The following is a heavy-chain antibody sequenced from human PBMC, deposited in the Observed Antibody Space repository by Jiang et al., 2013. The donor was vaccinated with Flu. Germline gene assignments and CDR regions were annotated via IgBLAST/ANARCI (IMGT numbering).Heavy chain of an antibody. J-gene: IGHJ4*02. Sequence: GAEGKKPGASVKVSCKASGYIFTNYYLHWVRQAPGRGLEWMGMINPTSGSTDYPQKFQGRVTMTRDTSTSTVYMELRSLKSEDTAVYYCARGESFGRSFDYWGQGTLVTVSS. D-gene: IGHD3/OR15-3a*01. CDR1: GYIFTNYY. CDR3: ARGESFGRSFDY. V-gene: IGHV1-46*01. CDR2: INPTSGST.